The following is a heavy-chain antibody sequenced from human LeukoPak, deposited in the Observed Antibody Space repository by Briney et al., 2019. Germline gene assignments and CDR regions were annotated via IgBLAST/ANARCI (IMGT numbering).Heavy chain of an antibody. Sequence: PGGSLRLSCAASGFTFSRYWMHWVRQAPGKGLVWVSRINTDGNSTTYADSVKGRFTISRNNAKNTLFLQMNSLRAEDTAVYYCAKDQYGSDYYYGMDVWGQGTTVTVSS. CDR3: AKDQYGSDYYYGMDV. CDR1: GFTFSRYW. V-gene: IGHV3-74*01. D-gene: IGHD3-10*01. J-gene: IGHJ6*02. CDR2: INTDGNST.